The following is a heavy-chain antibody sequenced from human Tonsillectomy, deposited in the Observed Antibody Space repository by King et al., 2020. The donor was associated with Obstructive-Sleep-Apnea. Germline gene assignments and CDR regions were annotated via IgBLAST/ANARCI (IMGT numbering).Heavy chain of an antibody. CDR2: ISSDGSNK. CDR3: ARVPRTIVGVGYGMDV. V-gene: IGHV3-30*04. Sequence: QLVQSGGGVVQPGRSLRLSCAASGFTFSSYALHWVRQAPGKGLEWVAVISSDGSNKYYSDSVKGRFTISRDNSKNTLYLQMNSLRAEDTAVYYCARVPRTIVGVGYGMDVWGQGTTVTVSS. J-gene: IGHJ6*02. D-gene: IGHD3-3*01. CDR1: GFTFSSYA.